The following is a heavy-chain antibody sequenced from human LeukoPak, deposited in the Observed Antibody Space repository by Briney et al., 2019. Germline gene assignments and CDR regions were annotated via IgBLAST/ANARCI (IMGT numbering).Heavy chain of an antibody. V-gene: IGHV4-59*01. CDR3: ARGGIVAIFDY. CDR2: IYYSGST. D-gene: IGHD3-22*01. CDR1: GGSISSYY. J-gene: IGHJ4*02. Sequence: PSETLSLTCTVSGGSISSYYWSWIRQPPGKGLVWIGYIYYSGSTNYNPSLKSRVTISVDTSKNQFSLKLSSVTAADTAVYYCARGGIVAIFDYWGQGTLVTVSS.